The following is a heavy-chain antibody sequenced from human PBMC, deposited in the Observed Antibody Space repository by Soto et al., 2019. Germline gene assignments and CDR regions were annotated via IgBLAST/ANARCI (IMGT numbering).Heavy chain of an antibody. Sequence: SETMSLTCAVYGGSFSGYYWSWIRQNTGKGLEWIGEINHSGSTNYNPSLKSRVTISVDTSKNQFSLKLSSVTAADTAVYYCARGRHRAAAGTRWFDPWGQGTLVTVSS. CDR1: GGSFSGYY. J-gene: IGHJ5*02. D-gene: IGHD6-13*01. CDR3: ARGRHRAAAGTRWFDP. V-gene: IGHV4-34*01. CDR2: INHSGST.